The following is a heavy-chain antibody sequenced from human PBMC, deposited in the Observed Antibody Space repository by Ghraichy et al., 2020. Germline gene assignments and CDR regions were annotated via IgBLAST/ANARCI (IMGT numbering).Heavy chain of an antibody. CDR3: ARDRDADGSGYYPLHDAFDI. Sequence: GSLRLSCTVSGGSVSSGSYYWSWIRQPPGKGLEWIGCIYYSGNTNYNPSLKSRVTISVDTSKNQISLKLSSVTAADTAVYYCARDRDADGSGYYPLHDAFDIWGQGTMVTVSS. CDR1: GGSVSSGSYY. J-gene: IGHJ3*02. CDR2: IYYSGNT. D-gene: IGHD3-22*01. V-gene: IGHV4-61*01.